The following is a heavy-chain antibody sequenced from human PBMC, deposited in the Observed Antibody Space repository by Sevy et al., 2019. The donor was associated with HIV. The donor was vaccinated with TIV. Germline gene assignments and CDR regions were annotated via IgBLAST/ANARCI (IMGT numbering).Heavy chain of an antibody. CDR1: GFSFSNYW. D-gene: IGHD2-2*01. CDR2: IKRDGSER. J-gene: IGHJ6*02. CDR3: ARDCSSASCLWGLDV. Sequence: GGSLRLSCAASGFSFSNYWMSWVRQAPGKGLEWVANIKRDGSERYHVASVKGRFTISRDNATTSLYLQMHSLRAEDTAVYYCARDCSSASCLWGLDVWGQGTTVTVSS. V-gene: IGHV3-7*03.